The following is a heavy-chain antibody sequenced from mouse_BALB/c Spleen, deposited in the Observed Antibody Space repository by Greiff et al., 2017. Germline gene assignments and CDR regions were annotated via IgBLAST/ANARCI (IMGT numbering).Heavy chain of an antibody. J-gene: IGHJ4*01. CDR2: IDPANGNT. V-gene: IGHV14-3*02. CDR3: ARSDYCYGSSYVDYAMDY. D-gene: IGHD1-1*01. Sequence: VQLQQSGAELVKPGASVKLSCTASGFNIKDTYMHWVKQRPEQGLEWIGRIDPANGNTKYDPKFQGKATLTADTSSNTAYLQLSSLTSEDTAVYYYARSDYCYGSSYVDYAMDYWGQGTSVTVSS. CDR1: GFNIKDTY.